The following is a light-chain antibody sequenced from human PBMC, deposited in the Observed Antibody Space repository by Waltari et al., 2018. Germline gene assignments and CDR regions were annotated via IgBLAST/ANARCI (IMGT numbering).Light chain of an antibody. J-gene: IGKJ1*01. V-gene: IGKV3-20*01. CDR3: QMYVRLPVT. CDR2: DAF. Sequence: EIVLTQSPGTLALSPGERANLSCRASQSVGRALAWYQQKPGQAPRLLIYDAFSRATGISDKFSGSGSGTDFTLTISRVEPEDFAVYFCQMYVRLPVTFGQGTKVEVK. CDR1: QSVGRA.